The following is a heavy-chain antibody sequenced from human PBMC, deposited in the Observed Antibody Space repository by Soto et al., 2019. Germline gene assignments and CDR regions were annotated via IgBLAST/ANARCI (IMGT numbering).Heavy chain of an antibody. D-gene: IGHD4-17*01. CDR2: MHRNGGST. J-gene: IGHJ5*01. V-gene: IGHV3-20*04. CDR1: GFSLDEYG. CDR3: ARDHRWGYEYGDYGDS. Sequence: EVQLVESGGGVVRPGGSLRLACAVSGFSLDEYGMSWVRQAPGKGPEWVSGMHRNGGSTGYADSVKGRFTISRDDAKNSLYLQMNSLRAADTAFYYCARDHRWGYEYGDYGDSWGHGTLVTVSS.